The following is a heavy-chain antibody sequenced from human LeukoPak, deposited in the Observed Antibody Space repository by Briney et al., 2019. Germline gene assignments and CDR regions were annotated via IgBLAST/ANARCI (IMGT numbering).Heavy chain of an antibody. CDR1: GFTVSSNY. V-gene: IGHV3-53*01. D-gene: IGHD1-14*01. CDR2: IYSGGST. Sequence: PGGVLRLSCAASGFTVSSNYMSWARQAPGKGLEWASVIYSGGSTYYADSVKGRFTISRDNSKNTLYLQMNSLRAEDTAVYYCARETGSLDAFDIWGQGTMVTVSS. J-gene: IGHJ3*02. CDR3: ARETGSLDAFDI.